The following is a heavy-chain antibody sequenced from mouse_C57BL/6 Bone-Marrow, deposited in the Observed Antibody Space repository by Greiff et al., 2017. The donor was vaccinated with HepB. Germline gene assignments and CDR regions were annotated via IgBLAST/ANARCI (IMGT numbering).Heavy chain of an antibody. Sequence: QVQLQQPGAELVRPGTSVKLSCKASGYTFPSYWMHGVKQRPGQGLEWIGVIDPSDSYTNYNQKFKGKATLTVDTSSSTAYMQLSSLTSEYSAVYYCARRGLMGGYSDVWATGTTVTVSS. CDR1: GYTFPSYW. V-gene: IGHV1-59*01. J-gene: IGHJ1*03. CDR2: IDPSDSYT. D-gene: IGHD3-3*01. CDR3: ARRGLMGGYSDV.